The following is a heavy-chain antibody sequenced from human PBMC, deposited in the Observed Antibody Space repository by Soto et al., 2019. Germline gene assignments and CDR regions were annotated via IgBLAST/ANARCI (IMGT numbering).Heavy chain of an antibody. CDR1: GGSVSSGSYY. CDR3: ARDNSRSGNLFDY. CDR2: IYYSGST. J-gene: IGHJ4*02. D-gene: IGHD3-10*01. Sequence: SETLSLTCTVSGGSVSSGSYYWSWIRQPPGKGLVWIGYIYYSGSTNYNPSLKSRVTISVDTSKNQFSLKLSSVTAADTAVYYCARDNSRSGNLFDYWGQGTLVTVSS. V-gene: IGHV4-61*01.